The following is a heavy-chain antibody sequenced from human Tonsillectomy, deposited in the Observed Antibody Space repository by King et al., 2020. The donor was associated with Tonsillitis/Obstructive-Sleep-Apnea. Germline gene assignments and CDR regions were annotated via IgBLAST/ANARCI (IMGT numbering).Heavy chain of an antibody. Sequence: QLVQSGAEVKKPGASVKVSCKASGYTFISYGISWVRQAPGQGLEWMGWISTYNGNTNYAQKLQGRVTMTTDTSTSTAYMELRSLRSDDTAVYYCARDLHPLAFYYYYSGLDVWGQGTPVTVS. CDR3: ARDLHPLAFYYYYSGLDV. J-gene: IGHJ6*02. CDR1: GYTFISYG. V-gene: IGHV1-18*01. CDR2: ISTYNGNT.